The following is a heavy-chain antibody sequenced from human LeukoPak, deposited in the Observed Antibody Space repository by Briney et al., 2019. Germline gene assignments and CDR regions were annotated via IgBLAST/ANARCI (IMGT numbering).Heavy chain of an antibody. CDR2: ISAYNGNT. CDR3: ARDQTYYDFWSGSNYYYYMDV. D-gene: IGHD3-3*01. V-gene: IGHV1-18*01. CDR1: GYTFTNYG. Sequence: ASVKVSCKASGYTFTNYGINWLRQAPGQGLEWMGWISAYNGNTNYAQKFQGRVTMTRDTSISTAYMELSRLRSDDTAVYYCARDQTYYDFWSGSNYYYYMDVWGKGTTVTVSS. J-gene: IGHJ6*03.